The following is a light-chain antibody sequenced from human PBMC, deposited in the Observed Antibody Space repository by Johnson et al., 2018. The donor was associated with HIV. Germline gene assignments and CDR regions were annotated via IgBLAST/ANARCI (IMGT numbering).Light chain of an antibody. CDR1: TCDIGNNY. Sequence: QSVLTQPPSVSAAPGQKVTISCSGNTCDIGNNYVSCHQQLPGTAPKLLIYDNNKRPSGIPDRISGSKSGTSATLGINGLQTGEEADYYCATWDSRLSAGHVFGTGTKVTVL. V-gene: IGLV1-51*01. CDR2: DNN. CDR3: ATWDSRLSAGHV. J-gene: IGLJ1*01.